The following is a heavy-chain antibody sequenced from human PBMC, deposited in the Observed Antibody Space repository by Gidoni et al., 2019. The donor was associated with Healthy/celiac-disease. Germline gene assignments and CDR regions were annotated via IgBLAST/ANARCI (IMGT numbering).Heavy chain of an antibody. CDR3: ARTYYYDSSGYHGYYGMDV. CDR2: IYPCDSDT. CDR1: GYCFTSYW. Sequence: EVQLVQSGAEVKKPGESLKISCKGSGYCFTSYWIGWVRQMPGKGLEWMGIIYPCDSDTRYSPSFQGQVTISADKSISTAYLQWSSLKASDTAMYYCARTYYYDSSGYHGYYGMDVWGQGTTVTVSS. J-gene: IGHJ6*02. V-gene: IGHV5-51*03. D-gene: IGHD3-22*01.